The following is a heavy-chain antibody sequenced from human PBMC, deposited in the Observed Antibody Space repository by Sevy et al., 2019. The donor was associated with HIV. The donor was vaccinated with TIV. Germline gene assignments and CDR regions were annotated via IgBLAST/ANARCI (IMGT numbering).Heavy chain of an antibody. V-gene: IGHV3-30*02. Sequence: GGSLRLSCAASRSSFNGYGMHWVRQAPGKGLEWVAFIRYDGSNKYYADSVKGRFTISRDDSKNTLYLQMNSLRAEDTALYYCARGTPAFCTGGVCFNWFDPWGQGTLVTVSS. D-gene: IGHD2-8*02. J-gene: IGHJ5*02. CDR2: IRYDGSNK. CDR3: ARGTPAFCTGGVCFNWFDP. CDR1: RSSFNGYG.